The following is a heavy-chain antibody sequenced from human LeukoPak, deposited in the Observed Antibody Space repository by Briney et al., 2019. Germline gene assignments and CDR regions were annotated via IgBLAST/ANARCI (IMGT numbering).Heavy chain of an antibody. CDR2: ISGSGGST. D-gene: IGHD3-16*02. J-gene: IGHJ4*02. CDR1: GFTFSSYA. Sequence: GGSLRLSCAASGFTFSSYAMSWVRQAPGKGLEWVSAISGSGGSTYYADSVEGRFTISRDNSKNTLYLQMNSLRAEDTAVYFCLGELSLYREEYWGQGTLVTVSS. CDR3: LGELSLYREEY. V-gene: IGHV3-23*01.